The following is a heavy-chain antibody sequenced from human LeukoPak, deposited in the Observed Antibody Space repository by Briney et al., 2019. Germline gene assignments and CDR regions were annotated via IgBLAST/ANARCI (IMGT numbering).Heavy chain of an antibody. Sequence: PSETLSLTCAVYGGSFSGYYWSWIRQPPGKGLEWIGEINHSGSTNYNPSLKSRVTISVDTSKNQFSPKLSSVTAADTAVYYCARAYYYDSSGYYYDYWGQGTLVTVSS. V-gene: IGHV4-34*01. CDR3: ARAYYYDSSGYYYDY. D-gene: IGHD3-22*01. CDR2: INHSGST. J-gene: IGHJ4*02. CDR1: GGSFSGYY.